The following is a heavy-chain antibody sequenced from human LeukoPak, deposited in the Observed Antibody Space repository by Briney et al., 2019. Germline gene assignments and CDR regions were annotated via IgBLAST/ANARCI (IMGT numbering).Heavy chain of an antibody. D-gene: IGHD3-10*01. CDR1: GFTFSSYS. Sequence: GGSLRLSCAASGFTFSSYSMNWVRQAPGKGLEWVSSISSGSSYIYYADSVKGRFTISRDNAKNSLYLQMNSLRAEDTAVYYCARIMVRGVIIPPYFDYWGQGTLVTVSS. V-gene: IGHV3-21*01. J-gene: IGHJ4*02. CDR2: ISSGSSYI. CDR3: ARIMVRGVIIPPYFDY.